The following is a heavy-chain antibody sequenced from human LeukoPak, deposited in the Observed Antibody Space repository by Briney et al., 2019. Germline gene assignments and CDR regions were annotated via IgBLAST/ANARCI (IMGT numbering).Heavy chain of an antibody. D-gene: IGHD3-9*01. CDR3: AKLTQPSAY. Sequence: GSLRLSCAASGFTFANYLMSWVRQTPGKGLEWVSSVSGSGGSTYYADSVKGRFTISRDNSKNTVYLQMSSLRAEDTAVYYCAKLTQPSAYWGQGTLVTVSS. V-gene: IGHV3-23*01. CDR2: VSGSGGST. CDR1: GFTFANYL. J-gene: IGHJ4*02.